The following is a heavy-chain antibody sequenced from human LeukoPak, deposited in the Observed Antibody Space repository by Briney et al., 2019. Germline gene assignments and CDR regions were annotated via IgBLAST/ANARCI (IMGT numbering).Heavy chain of an antibody. J-gene: IGHJ1*01. Sequence: SETLSLTCTVSGGSISSSSYYWGWIRQPPGKGLEWIGYIYYSGSTNYNPSLKSRVTISVDTSKNQFSLKLSSVTAADTAVYYCARESLAGEYFQHWGQGTLVTVSS. CDR2: IYYSGST. CDR1: GGSISSSSYY. CDR3: ARESLAGEYFQH. V-gene: IGHV4-61*01.